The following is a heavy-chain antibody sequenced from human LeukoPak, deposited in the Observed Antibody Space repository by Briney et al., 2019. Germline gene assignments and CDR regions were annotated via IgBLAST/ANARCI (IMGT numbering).Heavy chain of an antibody. CDR2: IRFDGSQK. Sequence: GGSLRLSCSTSGFTFTTHGMHWVRQAPGKGLEWVAFIRFDGSQKYYADSVKGRFTISRDNFKKTLDLQMNSLRAEDTAVYYCAKRDCYYYYMNVWGKGTTVTVSS. J-gene: IGHJ6*03. CDR3: AKRDCYYYYMNV. CDR1: GFTFTTHG. V-gene: IGHV3-30*02. D-gene: IGHD2-21*01.